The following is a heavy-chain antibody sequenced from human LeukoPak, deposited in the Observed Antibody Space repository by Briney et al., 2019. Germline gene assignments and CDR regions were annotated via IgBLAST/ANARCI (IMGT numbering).Heavy chain of an antibody. CDR2: ISYDGSNK. J-gene: IGHJ4*02. CDR1: GFTFSSYA. CDR3: ATPAVEMATISFFDY. Sequence: GGSLRLSCAASGFTFSSYAMHWVRQAPGKGLEWVAVISYDGSNKYYADSVKGRFTISSDNSKNTLYLQMNSLRAEDTAVYYCATPAVEMATISFFDYWGQGTLVTISS. D-gene: IGHD5-24*01. V-gene: IGHV3-30*04.